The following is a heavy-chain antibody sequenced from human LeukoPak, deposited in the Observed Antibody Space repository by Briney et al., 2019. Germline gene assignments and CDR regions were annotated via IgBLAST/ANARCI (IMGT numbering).Heavy chain of an antibody. CDR1: GGTFSSYG. J-gene: IGHJ6*03. CDR3: ASVSRYSSSWYDAYYYYYMDV. Sequence: ASVKVSCKASGGTFSSYGISWVRQAPGQGLEWMGWINTNTGNPTYAQGFTGRFVFSLDTSVSTAYLQISSLKAEDTAVYYCASVSRYSSSWYDAYYYYYMDVWGKGTTVTVSS. V-gene: IGHV7-4-1*02. CDR2: INTNTGNP. D-gene: IGHD6-13*01.